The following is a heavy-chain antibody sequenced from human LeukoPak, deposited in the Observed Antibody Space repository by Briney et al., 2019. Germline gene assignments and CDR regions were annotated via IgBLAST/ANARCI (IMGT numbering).Heavy chain of an antibody. D-gene: IGHD1-1*01. J-gene: IGHJ4*02. CDR3: ASWDPDFGSDSTTTDY. CDR1: GYTFTSYY. Sequence: ASVKVSCKASGYTFTSYYMHWVRQAPGQGLEWMGIINPSGGSTSYAQKFQGRVTMTRDTSTSTVYMELSSLRSEDTAVYYCASWDPDFGSDSTTTDYWGQGTLVTVSS. CDR2: INPSGGST. V-gene: IGHV1-46*01.